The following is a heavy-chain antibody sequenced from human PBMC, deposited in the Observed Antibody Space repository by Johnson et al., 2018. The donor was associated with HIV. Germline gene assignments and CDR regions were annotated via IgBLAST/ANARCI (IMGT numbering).Heavy chain of an antibody. J-gene: IGHJ3*02. CDR2: LKSKTDGGTS. D-gene: IGHD1-7*01. CDR1: GVTFSNAR. Sequence: SGVTFSNARLSWVRQAPGMGLVWVGRLKSKTDGGTSDYAAPVKARFNITRDDSKNTLYLQMNSLKSEDTAVYYCTTDQVRRNYGGKYHIWGQGTMVTVSS. V-gene: IGHV3-15*01. CDR3: TTDQVRRNYGGKYHI.